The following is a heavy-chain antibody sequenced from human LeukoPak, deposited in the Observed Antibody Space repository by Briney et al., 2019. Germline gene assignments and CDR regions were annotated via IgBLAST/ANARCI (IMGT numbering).Heavy chain of an antibody. Sequence: ASVKVSCKASGYTFTVYYMHWVRQAPGQGLEWMGWINPNSGGTNYAQKFQGRVTMTRDTSISTAYMELSRLRSDDTAVYYCARDKARQQLNWFDPWGQGTLVTVSS. J-gene: IGHJ5*02. D-gene: IGHD6-13*01. CDR1: GYTFTVYY. CDR2: INPNSGGT. CDR3: ARDKARQQLNWFDP. V-gene: IGHV1-2*02.